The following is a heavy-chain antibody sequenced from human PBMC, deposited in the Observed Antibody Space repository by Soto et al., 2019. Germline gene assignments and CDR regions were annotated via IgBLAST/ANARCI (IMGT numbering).Heavy chain of an antibody. CDR1: SGSFSDYF. Sequence: VQLQQWGAGLLKPSETLSLSCAVHSGSFSDYFCTWIRQSPGKGLEWNGEINHSGSTNYNPSLKSRVTISVDTSKNQFSLKLTSVTAADTAVYYCARRGDYYDSSGDANDVWGQGTMVTVSS. D-gene: IGHD3-22*01. V-gene: IGHV4-34*01. CDR3: ARRGDYYDSSGDANDV. J-gene: IGHJ3*01. CDR2: INHSGST.